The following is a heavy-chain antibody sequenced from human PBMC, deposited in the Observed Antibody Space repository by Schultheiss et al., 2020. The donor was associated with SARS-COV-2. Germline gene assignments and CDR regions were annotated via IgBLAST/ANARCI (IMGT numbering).Heavy chain of an antibody. Sequence: SQTLSLTCTVSGGSVSSSGYSWGWIRQPPGKGLEWIGCLHSSGSTSYNPSLKSRVTISVDTSKNQFSLKLSSVTAADTAVYYCARHVLTLAQLVFNWAVERHYYYIDVWGKGITVTVSS. CDR1: GGSVSSSGYS. CDR3: ARHVLTLAQLVFNWAVERHYYYIDV. V-gene: IGHV4-39*01. D-gene: IGHD6-13*01. CDR2: LHSSGST. J-gene: IGHJ6*03.